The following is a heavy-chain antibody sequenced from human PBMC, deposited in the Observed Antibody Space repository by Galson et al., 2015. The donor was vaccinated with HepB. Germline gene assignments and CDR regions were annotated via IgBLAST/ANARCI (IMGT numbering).Heavy chain of an antibody. Sequence: SLRLSCAASGFTFSTYAMHWVRQAPGKGLEWVAVIIYDGGNKYYADSVKGRITISRDNSKNTLYLQMTSLRAEDTAVYYCARDHTVNVHYYYMDVWGTGTTVTVSS. D-gene: IGHD4-11*01. CDR3: ARDHTVNVHYYYMDV. V-gene: IGHV3-30-3*01. CDR2: IIYDGGNK. CDR1: GFTFSTYA. J-gene: IGHJ6*03.